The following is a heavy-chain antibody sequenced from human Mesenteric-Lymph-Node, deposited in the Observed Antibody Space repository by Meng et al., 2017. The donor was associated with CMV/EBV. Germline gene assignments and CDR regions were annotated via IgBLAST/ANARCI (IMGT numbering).Heavy chain of an antibody. CDR2: IYYSGGT. CDR1: GGSVRSTSYY. D-gene: IGHD1-20*01. Sequence: SETLSLTCTVSGGSVRSTSYYWSWIRQPPGKGLEWIGYIYYSGGTTYNPSLKSRVTISMDTSTNQFSLKLRSMTAADTAMYYCVRDGAYNWKFWFDIWGQGKLVTVSS. CDR3: VRDGAYNWKFWFDI. V-gene: IGHV4-61*01. J-gene: IGHJ5*02.